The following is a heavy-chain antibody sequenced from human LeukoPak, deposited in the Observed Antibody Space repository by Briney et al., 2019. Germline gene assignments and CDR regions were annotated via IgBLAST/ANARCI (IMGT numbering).Heavy chain of an antibody. Sequence: NPSETLSLTCAVYRGPFRGFFWSWIRQTPGKGLEWIGEYIHSGVGENIHSEGSNYNPSLKSRVAISADTSKNQVTLNLRSVTAADTAVYYCARGIYYGGRQQYIWLDLWGQGTLVTVSS. CDR2: YIHSGVGENIHSEGS. CDR1: RGPFRGFF. J-gene: IGHJ5*02. CDR3: ARGIYYGGRQQYIWLDL. D-gene: IGHD4-23*01. V-gene: IGHV4-34*01.